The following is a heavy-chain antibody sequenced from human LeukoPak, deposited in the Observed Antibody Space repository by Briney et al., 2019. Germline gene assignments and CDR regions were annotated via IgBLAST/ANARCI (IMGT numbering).Heavy chain of an antibody. J-gene: IGHJ4*02. V-gene: IGHV1-2*02. CDR1: GYTFTGYY. CDR2: INPNSGGT. CDR3: AREVGYCSSTSCPLYGY. D-gene: IGHD2-2*01. Sequence: ASVKVSCKASGYTFTGYYMHWVRQAPGQGLEWMGWINPNSGGTNYAQKFQGRVTVTRDTSISTAYMELSRLRSDDTAVYYCAREVGYCSSTSCPLYGYWGQGTLVTVSS.